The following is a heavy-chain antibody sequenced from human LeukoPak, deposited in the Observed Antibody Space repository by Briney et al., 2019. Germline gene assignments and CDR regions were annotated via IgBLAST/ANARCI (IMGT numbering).Heavy chain of an antibody. V-gene: IGHV4-39*07. CDR3: AGDIAINWFYY. J-gene: IGHJ5*01. D-gene: IGHD2-15*01. CDR1: GDSVSGSYY. CDR2: FYYGGST. Sequence: PSETLSLTCSVSGDSVSGSYYWGWIRQSPGMGLEWIGSFYYGGSTYYNPSLKSRVTISVDTSKNQFSLKLSSVTAADTAVYYCAGDIAINWFYYWGQGTLVTVSS.